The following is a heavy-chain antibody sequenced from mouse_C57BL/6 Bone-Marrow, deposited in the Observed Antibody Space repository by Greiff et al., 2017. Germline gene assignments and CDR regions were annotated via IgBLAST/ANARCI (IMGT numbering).Heavy chain of an antibody. D-gene: IGHD2-4*01. CDR2: INYDGSST. J-gene: IGHJ2*01. V-gene: IGHV5-16*01. CDR1: GFTFSDYY. Sequence: EVQLQESEGGLVQPGRSMKLSCTASGFTFSDYYMAWVRQVPEKGLEWVANINYDGSSTYYLDSLKSRFIISRDNAKNILYLQMSSLKSEDTATYYCARDREYDYDGSYFDYWGQGTTLTVSS. CDR3: ARDREYDYDGSYFDY.